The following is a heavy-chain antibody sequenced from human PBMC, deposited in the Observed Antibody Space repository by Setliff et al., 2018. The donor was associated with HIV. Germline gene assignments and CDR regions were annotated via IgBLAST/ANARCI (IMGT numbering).Heavy chain of an antibody. V-gene: IGHV1-18*01. CDR1: GYIFANYG. J-gene: IGHJ4*02. D-gene: IGHD6-13*01. CDR3: ARDWVAAAGVMGDY. CDR2: ISAYNGNT. Sequence: ASVKVSCKASGYIFANYGTSWVRQAPGQGLEWMGWISAYNGNTKYAQKLQGRVTMTTDTSTSTAYMELWSLRSDDTAVYYCARDWVAAAGVMGDYWGQGTLVTVSS.